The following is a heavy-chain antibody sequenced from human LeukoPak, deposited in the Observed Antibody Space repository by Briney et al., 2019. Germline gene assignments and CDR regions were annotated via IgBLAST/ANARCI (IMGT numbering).Heavy chain of an antibody. V-gene: IGHV4-38-2*02. Sequence: SETLSLTCTVSGYSISSGYYWGWIWQPPGKGLEWIGSIYHSGSTYYNPSLKSRVTISVDTSKNQFSLKLSSVTAADTAVYYCARDSRGGWFDPWGQGTLVTVSS. CDR3: ARDSRGGWFDP. D-gene: IGHD5-12*01. CDR2: IYHSGST. CDR1: GYSISSGYY. J-gene: IGHJ5*02.